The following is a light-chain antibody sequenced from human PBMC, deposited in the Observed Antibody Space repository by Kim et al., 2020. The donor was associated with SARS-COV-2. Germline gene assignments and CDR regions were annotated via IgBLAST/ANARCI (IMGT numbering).Light chain of an antibody. CDR1: QSLDPT. CDR2: DVS. J-gene: IGKJ4*01. Sequence: FSPDETGTLSCRARQSLDPTIAWYRLKRSQAPLLIIFDVSRSVTGTPARFSGTGSGTDFTLTIRSLEPEDVALYCIYHRSLWTPPFGGGTKGYIK. V-gene: IGKV3-11*01. CDR3: YHRSLWTPP.